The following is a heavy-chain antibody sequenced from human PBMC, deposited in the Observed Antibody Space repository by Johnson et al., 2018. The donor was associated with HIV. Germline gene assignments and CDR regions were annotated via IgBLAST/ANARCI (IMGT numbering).Heavy chain of an antibody. V-gene: IGHV3-9*01. D-gene: IGHD5-18*01. CDR1: GFIFDDYA. CDR3: ARVVGYKYGSAGDNDAFDI. J-gene: IGHJ3*02. Sequence: VQLVESGGGIVRPGGSLRLSCVASGFIFDDYAMHWVRQVPGKGLEWVSGISWNSGRIGYADFVKGRFTISRDNAKNSLYLQMSSLRPEDTALYYCARVVGYKYGSAGDNDAFDIWGQGTMVTVSS. CDR2: ISWNSGRI.